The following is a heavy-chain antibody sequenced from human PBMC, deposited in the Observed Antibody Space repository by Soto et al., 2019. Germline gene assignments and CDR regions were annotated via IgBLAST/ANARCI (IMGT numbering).Heavy chain of an antibody. CDR2: INHSGST. CDR3: ARGLVYGSTSPHSYFDY. CDR1: GGSFSGYY. Sequence: SETLSLTCAVYGGSFSGYYWSWIRRPPGKGLEWIGEINHSGSTNYNPSLKSRVTISVDTSKNQFSLKLSSVTAADTAVYYCARGLVYGSTSPHSYFDYWGQGTLVTVSS. D-gene: IGHD2-2*01. J-gene: IGHJ4*02. V-gene: IGHV4-34*01.